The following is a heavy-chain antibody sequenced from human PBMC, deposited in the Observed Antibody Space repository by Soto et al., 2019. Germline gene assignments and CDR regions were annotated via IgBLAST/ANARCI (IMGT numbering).Heavy chain of an antibody. Sequence: EVQLVESGGGLVQPGGSLRLSCAASGFAFSNSYMHWVRRAPGKGLVGVSLITSDGTATTYADSVKGRFTISRDNARNDLYLQMNSLRDGDTAVYYCARGNPGSIDHWGQGILVTVSS. J-gene: IGHJ4*02. CDR2: ITSDGTAT. V-gene: IGHV3-74*03. D-gene: IGHD3-10*01. CDR3: ARGNPGSIDH. CDR1: GFAFSNSY.